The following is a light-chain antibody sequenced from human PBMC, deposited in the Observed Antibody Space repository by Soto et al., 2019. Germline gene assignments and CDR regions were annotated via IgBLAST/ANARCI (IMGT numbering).Light chain of an antibody. V-gene: IGKV1-39*01. J-gene: IGKJ4*01. Sequence: DLQMTQSPSCLSESVGDRFAITCRASQSIRSYLNWYQQKPGKAPKLLIYAASSLQSGVPSRFSGSGSGTDLTLTISSMKNEDFVTYYCQQSYSNTLTFGGGTKVDI. CDR2: AAS. CDR1: QSIRSY. CDR3: QQSYSNTLT.